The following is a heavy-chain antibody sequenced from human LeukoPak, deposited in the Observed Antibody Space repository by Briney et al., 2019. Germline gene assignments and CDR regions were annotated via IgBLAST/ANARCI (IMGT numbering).Heavy chain of an antibody. V-gene: IGHV3-21*01. J-gene: IGHJ4*02. CDR3: ARSSGGFDY. D-gene: IGHD2-15*01. CDR1: GFTFSSYA. CDR2: ISSGSSYI. Sequence: PGGSLILSCAASGFTFSSYAMNWVRQAPGKSLEWVSSISSGSSYIYYADSVEGRFTISRDNAKDSLYLQMNSLRADDTAVYYCARSSGGFDYWGQGTLVTVSS.